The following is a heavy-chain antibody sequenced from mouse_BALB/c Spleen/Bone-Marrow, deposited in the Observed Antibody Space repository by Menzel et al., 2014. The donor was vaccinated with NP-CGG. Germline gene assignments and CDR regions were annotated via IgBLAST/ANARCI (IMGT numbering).Heavy chain of an antibody. D-gene: IGHD1-1*01. CDR2: IDPANGNT. J-gene: IGHJ4*01. CDR1: GFNIKDTY. CDR3: ARDYGSSYYYAMDY. Sequence: EVQLQQSGAELVKPGASVKLSCTASGFNIKDTYMHWVKQRPEQGLEWIGRIDPANGNTKYDPKFQGKATITADTSSNTAYLQLSSLTSEDTAVYYCARDYGSSYYYAMDYWGQGISVTVSS. V-gene: IGHV14-3*02.